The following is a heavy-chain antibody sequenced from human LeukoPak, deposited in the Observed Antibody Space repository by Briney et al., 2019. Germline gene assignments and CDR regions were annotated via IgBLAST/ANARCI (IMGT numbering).Heavy chain of an antibody. CDR1: GGSFSGYY. CDR2: INHSGST. Sequence: SETLSLTCAVYGGSFSGYYWSWIRQPPGKGLEWIGEINHSGSTNYNPSLKSRVTISVDTSKNQFSLKLSSVTAADTAVYYCASAYCSSTSCYPGFDYWGQGTLVTVSS. J-gene: IGHJ4*02. D-gene: IGHD2-2*01. V-gene: IGHV4-34*01. CDR3: ASAYCSSTSCYPGFDY.